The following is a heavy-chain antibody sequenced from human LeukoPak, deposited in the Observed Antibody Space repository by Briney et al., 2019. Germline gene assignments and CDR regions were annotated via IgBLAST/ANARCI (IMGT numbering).Heavy chain of an antibody. D-gene: IGHD3-22*01. V-gene: IGHV1-18*01. CDR1: GYTFTSYG. CDR3: ATDNPTYYYDSSVDGDAFDI. Sequence: ASVKVSCKASGYTFTSYGISWVRQAPGQGLEWMGWISAYNGNTNYAQKLQGRVTMTTDTSTSTAYMELRSLRSDDTAVYYCATDNPTYYYDSSVDGDAFDIWGQGTMVTVSS. J-gene: IGHJ3*02. CDR2: ISAYNGNT.